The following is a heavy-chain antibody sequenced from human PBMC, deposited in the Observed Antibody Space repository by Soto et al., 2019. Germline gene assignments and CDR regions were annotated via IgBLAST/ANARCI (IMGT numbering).Heavy chain of an antibody. D-gene: IGHD3-10*01. CDR2: IWYDGSNK. CDR3: AREGSGSYYHNFDY. CDR1: GFTFSSYG. V-gene: IGHV3-33*01. Sequence: GGSLRLSCAASGFTFSSYGMHWVRQAPGKGLEWVAVIWYDGSNKYYADSVKGRFTISRDNSKNTLYLQMNSLRAEDTAVYYCAREGSGSYYHNFDYWGQGTLVTVSS. J-gene: IGHJ4*02.